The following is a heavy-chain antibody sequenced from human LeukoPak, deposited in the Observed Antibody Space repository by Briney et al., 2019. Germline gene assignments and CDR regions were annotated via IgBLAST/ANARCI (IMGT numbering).Heavy chain of an antibody. D-gene: IGHD2-2*01. CDR3: GVSSSSRKGSFDY. J-gene: IGHJ4*02. V-gene: IGHV4-34*01. Sequence: SETLSLTCAVYGGSFSGYYWSWIRQPPGKGLEWIGEINHSGSTNYNPSLKSRVTISVDTSKNQFSLKLGSVTAADTSVYYCGVSSSSRKGSFDYWGQGTLVTVSS. CDR1: GGSFSGYY. CDR2: INHSGST.